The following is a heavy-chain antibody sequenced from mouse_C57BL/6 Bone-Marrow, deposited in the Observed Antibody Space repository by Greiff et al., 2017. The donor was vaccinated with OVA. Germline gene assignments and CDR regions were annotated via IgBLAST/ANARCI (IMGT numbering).Heavy chain of an antibody. CDR2: IWSGGST. J-gene: IGHJ3*01. CDR3: AKRGDYYWWGFAY. V-gene: IGHV2-5*01. CDR1: GFSLTSYG. Sequence: VQLQQSGPGLVQPSQSLSITCTVSGFSLTSYGVHWVRQSPGKGLEWLGVIWSGGSTDYNAAFMSRLSITKDNSKSQVFFKMNSLQADDTAIYYCAKRGDYYWWGFAYWGQGTLVTVSA. D-gene: IGHD1-1*01.